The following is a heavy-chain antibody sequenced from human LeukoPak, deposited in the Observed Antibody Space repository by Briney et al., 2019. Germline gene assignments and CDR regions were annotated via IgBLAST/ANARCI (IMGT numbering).Heavy chain of an antibody. CDR1: GFTFSSYW. CDR2: INSDGSST. Sequence: GGSLRLSCAASGFTFSSYWMHWVRQAPGKGLVWVSRINSDGSSTSYADSVKGQFTISRDNAKNTLYLQMNSLRAEDTAVYYCARGFEPGSSYYYYMDVWGKGTTVTVSS. D-gene: IGHD3-10*01. V-gene: IGHV3-74*01. CDR3: ARGFEPGSSYYYYMDV. J-gene: IGHJ6*03.